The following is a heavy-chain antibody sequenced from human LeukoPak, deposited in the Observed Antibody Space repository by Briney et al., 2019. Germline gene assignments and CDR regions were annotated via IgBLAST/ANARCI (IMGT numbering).Heavy chain of an antibody. J-gene: IGHJ4*02. Sequence: PGGSLRLSCAASGFTFSSYSMNWVRQAPGKGLEWVSSISSSSSYIYYADSVKGRFTISRDNAKNSLYLQMNSLRAEDTAVYYCARDDSETAMVSFWGQGTLVTVSS. V-gene: IGHV3-21*01. D-gene: IGHD5-18*01. CDR3: ARDDSETAMVSF. CDR2: ISSSSSYI. CDR1: GFTFSSYS.